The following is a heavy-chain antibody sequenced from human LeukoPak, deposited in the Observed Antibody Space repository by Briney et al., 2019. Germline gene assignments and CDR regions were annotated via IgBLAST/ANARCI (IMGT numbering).Heavy chain of an antibody. Sequence: GGSLRLSCAASGFRFSSYWMHWVRQAPGKGLVWVSRINSDGSVTSFADSVKGRFTISRDNAKNTVYLQMNSLTVEDTAVYFCARSSHYPLPFDSWGQGMLVTVSS. D-gene: IGHD3-10*01. CDR3: ARSSHYPLPFDS. CDR2: INSDGSVT. V-gene: IGHV3-74*01. CDR1: GFRFSSYW. J-gene: IGHJ5*01.